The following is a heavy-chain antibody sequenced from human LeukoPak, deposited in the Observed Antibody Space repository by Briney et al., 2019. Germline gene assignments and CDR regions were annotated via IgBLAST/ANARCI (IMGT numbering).Heavy chain of an antibody. D-gene: IGHD4-11*01. V-gene: IGHV3-33*08. CDR3: ARDSYSKNDY. Sequence: GGSLRLSCAASGFTFSSYGMHWVRQAPGKGLEWVAVIWYDGSNKYYADSVKGRFTISRDNAKNSLYLQMNSLRAEDTAVYFCARDSYSKNDYWGQGTLVTVSS. CDR2: IWYDGSNK. CDR1: GFTFSSYG. J-gene: IGHJ4*02.